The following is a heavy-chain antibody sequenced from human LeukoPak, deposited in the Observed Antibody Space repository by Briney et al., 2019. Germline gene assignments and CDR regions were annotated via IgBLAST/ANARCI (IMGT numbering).Heavy chain of an antibody. CDR1: GYTFTSYG. D-gene: IGHD2-2*01. Sequence: ASVKVSCKASGYTFTSYGISWVRQAPGQGLEWMGWISAYNGNTNYAQKLQGRVTMTTDTSTSTAYMELRSLRSDDTAVYYCARDRYCSSTSCAIPFDYWGQGTLVTVSS. CDR2: ISAYNGNT. J-gene: IGHJ4*02. V-gene: IGHV1-18*01. CDR3: ARDRYCSSTSCAIPFDY.